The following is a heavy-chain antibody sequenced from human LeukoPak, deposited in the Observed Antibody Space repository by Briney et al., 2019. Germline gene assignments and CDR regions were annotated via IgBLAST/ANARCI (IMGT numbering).Heavy chain of an antibody. CDR1: GYTFTSYG. J-gene: IGHJ4*02. Sequence: ASVKVSCKASGYTFTSYGISWVRQAPGQGLEWMGWISAYNGNTNYAQKLQGRVTMTTDTSTSTAYMGLRSLRSDDTAVYYCAREPRSGWAFDYWGQGTLVTVSS. V-gene: IGHV1-18*01. CDR2: ISAYNGNT. D-gene: IGHD6-19*01. CDR3: AREPRSGWAFDY.